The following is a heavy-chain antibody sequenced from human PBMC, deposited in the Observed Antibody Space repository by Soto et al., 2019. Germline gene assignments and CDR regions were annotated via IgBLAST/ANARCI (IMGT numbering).Heavy chain of an antibody. V-gene: IGHV4-30-4*01. CDR1: GGSISSGDYY. CDR3: ARGSDCGGDCSNFDY. D-gene: IGHD2-21*02. J-gene: IGHJ4*02. Sequence: QVQLQESGPGRVKPSQTLSLTCTVSGGSISSGDYYWSWIRQPPGKVLEWIGYIDYSGSPYYNPSLKSHVTISVDTSKNQFSLKLSSVTAADTAVYYCARGSDCGGDCSNFDYWGQGTLVTVSS. CDR2: IDYSGSP.